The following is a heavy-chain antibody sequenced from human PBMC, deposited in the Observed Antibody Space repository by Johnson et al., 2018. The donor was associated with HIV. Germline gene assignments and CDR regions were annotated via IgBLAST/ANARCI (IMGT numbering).Heavy chain of an antibody. CDR3: AKVRSRWTTFDDAFDI. V-gene: IGHV3-30*02. Sequence: QMQLVESGGGVVQPGGSLRLSCAASGFTFSSYGMHWVRQAPGKGLEWVAFIRYDGSNKYYADSVKGRFTISRDNSKNTLYLQMNSLRTEDTAVYYCAKVRSRWTTFDDAFDIWGQWTLVTVSS. CDR1: GFTFSSYG. J-gene: IGHJ3*02. D-gene: IGHD4-11*01. CDR2: IRYDGSNK.